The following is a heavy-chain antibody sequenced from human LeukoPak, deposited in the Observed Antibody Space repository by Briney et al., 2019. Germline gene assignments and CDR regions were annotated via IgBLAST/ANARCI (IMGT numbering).Heavy chain of an antibody. D-gene: IGHD5-18*01. CDR2: ISWNSGSI. CDR3: AKDHGLRGYSAMDV. Sequence: PGGSLRLSCAVSGFTFDDYAMHWVRQAPGKGLEWVSGISWNSGSIGYADSVKGRFTISRDNAKNSLYLQMHSLRIEDTALYYCAKDHGLRGYSAMDVWGQGTTVTVSS. CDR1: GFTFDDYA. J-gene: IGHJ6*02. V-gene: IGHV3-9*01.